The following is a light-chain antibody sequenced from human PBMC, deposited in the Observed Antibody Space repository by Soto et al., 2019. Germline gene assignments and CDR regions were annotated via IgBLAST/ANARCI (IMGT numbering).Light chain of an antibody. CDR3: GTWDSSLSAGV. CDR1: SSNIGNNY. V-gene: IGLV1-51*02. CDR2: ENN. J-gene: IGLJ3*02. Sequence: QSVLTQPPSVSAAPGQKVTISCSGSSSNIGNNYVYWYQQLPGTAPKLLIYENNKRPSGIPDRFSGSKSGTSASLAITGLQTGDEADYYCGTWDSSLSAGVFGGGTKVTVL.